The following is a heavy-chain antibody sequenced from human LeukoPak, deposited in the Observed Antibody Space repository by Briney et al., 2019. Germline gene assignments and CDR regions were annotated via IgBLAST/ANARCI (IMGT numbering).Heavy chain of an antibody. J-gene: IGHJ4*02. CDR1: GFNFGSYS. CDR2: ISADSAAT. V-gene: IGHV3-23*01. CDR3: AKSPLRTRILLDY. Sequence: GGSLRLSCAASGFNFGSYSMTWVRQAPGEGLEWVSVISADSAATFYADSVKGRFTISRDNGRNTVFLQMSSLRADDTAVYYCAKSPLRTRILLDYWGQGTLVTVSS. D-gene: IGHD3-3*01.